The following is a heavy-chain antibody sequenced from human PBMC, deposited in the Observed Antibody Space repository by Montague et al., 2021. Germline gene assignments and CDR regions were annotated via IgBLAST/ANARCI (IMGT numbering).Heavy chain of an antibody. D-gene: IGHD6-13*01. CDR1: GASITSNIYY. V-gene: IGHV4-39*07. J-gene: IGHJ5*02. CDR3: ARVFSSWYVGWFDP. Sequence: SESLSLTCTVSGASITSNIYYWVWIRQSPGKDLEWIVSIYYSGNSFYQPSLKSRITMAVDTSKNQFSLKLSSVTAADTAIYYCARVFSSWYVGWFDPWGQGTLVTVSS. CDR2: IYYSGNS.